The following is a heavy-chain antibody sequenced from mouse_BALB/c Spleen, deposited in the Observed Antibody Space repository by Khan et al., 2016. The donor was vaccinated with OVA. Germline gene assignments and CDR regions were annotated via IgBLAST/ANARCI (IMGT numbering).Heavy chain of an antibody. CDR1: GYSFTTYW. CDR3: TRWWVWFAY. Sequence: EVQLQESGTVLARPGASVKMSCKASGYSFTTYWMHWIKQRPGQGLEWIGAFYPGNSDTNYNQKFKDKAKLTAVTSASTAYMELSSLTNEDAAVYYCTRWWVWFAYWGQGTLVTVSA. J-gene: IGHJ3*01. CDR2: FYPGNSDT. D-gene: IGHD1-1*02. V-gene: IGHV1-5*01.